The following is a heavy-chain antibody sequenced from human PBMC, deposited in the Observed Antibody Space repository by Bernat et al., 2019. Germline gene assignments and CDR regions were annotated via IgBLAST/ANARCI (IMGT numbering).Heavy chain of an antibody. CDR3: ARAPGIYSSGWYYFDY. Sequence: QVQLQESGPGLVKPSETLSLTCTVSGRSISSYYWSWIRQPPGKGLEWIGYIYYSGSTNYNPSLKSRVTISVDTSKNQFSLKLRSVTAADTAVYDCARAPGIYSSGWYYFDYWGQGTLVTVSP. V-gene: IGHV4-59*01. CDR2: IYYSGST. D-gene: IGHD6-19*01. CDR1: GRSISSYY. J-gene: IGHJ4*02.